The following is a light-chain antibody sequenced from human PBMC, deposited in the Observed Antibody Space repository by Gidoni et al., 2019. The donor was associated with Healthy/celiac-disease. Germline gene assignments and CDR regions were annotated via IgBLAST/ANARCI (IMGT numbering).Light chain of an antibody. J-gene: IGLJ2*01. V-gene: IGLV3-21*02. Sequence: SYVLTQPPSVSVATGQTARITCGGNNIGSKRVHGYQQKHGQAPVLVVYDDSDRPPGIPERFSGSNSGNTATLTISRVEAGDEADYYCQVWDSSSDHPVFGGGTKLTVL. CDR2: DDS. CDR3: QVWDSSSDHPV. CDR1: NIGSKR.